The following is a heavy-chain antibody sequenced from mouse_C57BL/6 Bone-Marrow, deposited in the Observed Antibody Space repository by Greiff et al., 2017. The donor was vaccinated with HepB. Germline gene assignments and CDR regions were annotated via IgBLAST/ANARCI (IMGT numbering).Heavy chain of an antibody. CDR2: IHPNSGST. Sequence: QVQLQQPGAELVKPGASVKLSCKASGYTFTSYWMHWVKQRPGQGLEWIGMIHPNSGSTNYNEKFKSKATLTVDKSSSTAYMQLSSLTSEDSAVYYCARGAITTVVAADYWGQGTTLTVSS. D-gene: IGHD1-1*01. J-gene: IGHJ2*01. CDR3: ARGAITTVVAADY. CDR1: GYTFTSYW. V-gene: IGHV1-64*01.